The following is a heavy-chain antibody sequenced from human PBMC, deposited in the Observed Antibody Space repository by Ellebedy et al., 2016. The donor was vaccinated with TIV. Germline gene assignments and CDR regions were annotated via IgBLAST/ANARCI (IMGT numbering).Heavy chain of an antibody. D-gene: IGHD5-12*01. J-gene: IGHJ3*02. CDR3: VLVGTVDI. Sequence: GGSLRLSCAASGLTFSSYWMHWVRQAPGKGLVWVSRVNSDGSSTTYADSVKGRFTISRDNAKHTLYLQMNSLRGEDTAVYYCVLVGTVDIWGQGTMVTVSS. CDR2: VNSDGSST. V-gene: IGHV3-74*01. CDR1: GLTFSSYW.